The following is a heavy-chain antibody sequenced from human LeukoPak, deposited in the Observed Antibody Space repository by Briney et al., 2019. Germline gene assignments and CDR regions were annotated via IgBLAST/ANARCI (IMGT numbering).Heavy chain of an antibody. D-gene: IGHD4-17*01. Sequence: PSETLSLTCTVSGGSITSGSYSWAWIRQPPGKGLEWIGSIYSGGSTYYHPSLKSRVTISVDTSQKQFSLTLPSVTAADTAVYYCARRNYGGTLDYWGQGTLVTVSS. CDR2: IYSGGST. V-gene: IGHV4-39*01. J-gene: IGHJ4*02. CDR3: ARRNYGGTLDY. CDR1: GGSITSGSYS.